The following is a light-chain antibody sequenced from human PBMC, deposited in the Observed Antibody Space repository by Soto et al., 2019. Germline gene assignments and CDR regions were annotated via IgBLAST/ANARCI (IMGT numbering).Light chain of an antibody. V-gene: IGLV2-8*01. CDR1: SSDFGGYNY. CDR2: EVS. J-gene: IGLJ1*01. CDR3: ISYGGRNNDV. Sequence: QSALTQPPSASGSLGQSVTISCTGTSSDFGGYNYVSWYQQHPGEAPKLMIYEVSKRPSGVPDRFSGSRSGNTASLTVSGLQAEDEADYYCISYGGRNNDVFGTGTKLTVL.